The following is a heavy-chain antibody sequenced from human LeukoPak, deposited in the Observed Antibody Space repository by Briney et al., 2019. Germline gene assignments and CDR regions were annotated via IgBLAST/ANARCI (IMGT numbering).Heavy chain of an antibody. CDR2: IRSDGSDK. D-gene: IGHD3-16*01. V-gene: IGHV3-30*02. Sequence: GGSLRLSCAASASTFSSFSMHWVRPAPGKGLEWVAFIRSDGSDKYYADSLKGRFTISRDNSTNTLYLQRNNLRTEDAPVYHCATSAFSSTTYGFGFWGQGTLVTVSS. CDR1: ASTFSSFS. CDR3: ATSAFSSTTYGFGF. J-gene: IGHJ4*02.